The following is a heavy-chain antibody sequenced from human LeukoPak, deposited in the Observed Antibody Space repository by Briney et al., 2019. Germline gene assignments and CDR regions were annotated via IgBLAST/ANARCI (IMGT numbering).Heavy chain of an antibody. CDR1: GFTLTSYE. J-gene: IGHJ4*02. Sequence: GGSLRLSCAASGFTLTSYEMHWVRQAPGKGLVWCSRISSAGSRAGYADSVKGRFTISRDNAKNTLYMQTNSLRAEDTAIYYCARELPREVTLDYWGQGTLVTVSS. CDR3: ARELPREVTLDY. D-gene: IGHD2-21*02. V-gene: IGHV3-74*01. CDR2: ISSAGSRA.